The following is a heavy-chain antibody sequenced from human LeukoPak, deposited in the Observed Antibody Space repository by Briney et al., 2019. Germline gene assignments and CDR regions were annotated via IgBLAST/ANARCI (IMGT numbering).Heavy chain of an antibody. CDR2: ISSSSSYI. CDR3: ARDVKTGYYNY. J-gene: IGHJ4*02. CDR1: GFTFSRYC. D-gene: IGHD3-9*01. Sequence: GGSLRLSCAASGFTFSRYCMNWVRQAPGKGLEWVSSISSSSSYIYYADSVKGRFTISRDNAKNSLYLQMNSLRAEDTAVYYCARDVKTGYYNYWGQGTLVTVSS. V-gene: IGHV3-21*01.